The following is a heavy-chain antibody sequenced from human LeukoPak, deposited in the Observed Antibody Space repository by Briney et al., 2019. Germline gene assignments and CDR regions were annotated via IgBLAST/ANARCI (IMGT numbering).Heavy chain of an antibody. Sequence: SETLSLTCTVSGGSISNFYWSWIRQFPGKGLEWIGYIYDSGSTDYNPSLKGRVTISVDTSKNQFSLKLSSVTAADTAVYYCARGKYGYFDYWGQGTLVTVSS. CDR1: GGSISNFY. V-gene: IGHV4-59*01. CDR3: ARGKYGYFDY. J-gene: IGHJ4*02. CDR2: IYDSGST. D-gene: IGHD4-17*01.